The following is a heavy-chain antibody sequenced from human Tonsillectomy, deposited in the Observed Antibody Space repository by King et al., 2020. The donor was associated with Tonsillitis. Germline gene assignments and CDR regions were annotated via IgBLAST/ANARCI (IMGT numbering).Heavy chain of an antibody. CDR2: IYYSGST. Sequence: VQLQESGPGLVKPSETLSLTCTVSGGSVSSGSYYWRWIRQPPGKGLEWIGYIYYSGSTNYNPSLKSRVTISVDTSKNQFSLKLSSVTAADTAVYYCARHHRYGDDEYYFDYWGQGTLVTVSS. D-gene: IGHD4-17*01. V-gene: IGHV4-61*01. CDR1: GGSVSSGSYY. CDR3: ARHHRYGDDEYYFDY. J-gene: IGHJ4*02.